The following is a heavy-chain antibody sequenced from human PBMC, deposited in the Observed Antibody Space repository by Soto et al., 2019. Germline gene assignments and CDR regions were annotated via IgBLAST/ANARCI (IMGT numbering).Heavy chain of an antibody. CDR1: GFTFSSYA. J-gene: IGHJ4*02. CDR3: ARVSVAATAMVTDATFDY. Sequence: GGSLRLSCAASGFTFSSYAMHWVRQAPGKGLEWVAVISYDGSNKYYADSVKGRFTISRDNSKNTLYLQMNSLRAEDTAVYYCARVSVAATAMVTDATFDYWGQGTLVTVSS. D-gene: IGHD5-18*01. V-gene: IGHV3-30-3*01. CDR2: ISYDGSNK.